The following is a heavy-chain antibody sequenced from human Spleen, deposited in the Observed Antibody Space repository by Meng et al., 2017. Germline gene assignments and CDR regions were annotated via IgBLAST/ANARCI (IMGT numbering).Heavy chain of an antibody. CDR3: ARGPTTMAHDFDY. CDR2: INHSGST. V-gene: IGHV4-34*01. D-gene: IGHD4-11*01. CDR1: GGSFSGYY. J-gene: IGHJ4*02. Sequence: QGQLPQWGAGLLKPSETLSLTCAVYGGSFSGYYWSWIRQPPGKGLEWTGEINHSGSTNYNPSLESRATISVDTSQNNLSLKLSSVTAADSAVYYCARGPTTMAHDFDYWGQGTLVTVSS.